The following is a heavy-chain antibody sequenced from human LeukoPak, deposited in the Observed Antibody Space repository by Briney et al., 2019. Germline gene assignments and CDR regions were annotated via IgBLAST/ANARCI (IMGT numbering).Heavy chain of an antibody. V-gene: IGHV3-30*02. CDR1: GFTFSSYG. D-gene: IGHD6-13*01. Sequence: GGSLRLSCAASGFTFSSYGMHWVRQAPGKGLEWVTFIRFDGSNKYYADSVKGRFTISRDNSKNTLYLQMNRMRAEDTAVYYCARGAAFFDYWGQGTLVTVSS. CDR2: IRFDGSNK. CDR3: ARGAAFFDY. J-gene: IGHJ4*02.